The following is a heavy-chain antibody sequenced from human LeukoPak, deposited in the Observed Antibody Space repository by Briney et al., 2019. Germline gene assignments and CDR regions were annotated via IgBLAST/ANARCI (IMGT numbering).Heavy chain of an antibody. Sequence: LSLTCTVSGYSISSGYYWGWIRQPPGKGLEWVSYISSSGSTMYYTDSVKGRFTISRDNAKDSLYLQMNSLRAEDTAVYYCAELGITMIGGVWGKGTTVTISS. V-gene: IGHV3-11*04. CDR2: ISSSGSTM. CDR1: GYSISSGYY. CDR3: AELGITMIGGV. D-gene: IGHD3-10*02. J-gene: IGHJ6*04.